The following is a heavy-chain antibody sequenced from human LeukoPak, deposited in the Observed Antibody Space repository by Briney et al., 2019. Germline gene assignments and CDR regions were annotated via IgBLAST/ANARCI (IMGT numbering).Heavy chain of an antibody. CDR3: ARPLVGDALDY. CDR1: GFSFSTYG. CDR2: IWFDGSNK. Sequence: PGGSLRLSCEASGFSFSTYGMHWVRQAPGKGLEWVALIWFDGSNKHYADSVKGRFTISRDNSKNTLHLQMNSLRAEDTAVYYCARPLVGDALDYWGQGTLVTVSS. V-gene: IGHV3-33*01. D-gene: IGHD1-26*01. J-gene: IGHJ4*02.